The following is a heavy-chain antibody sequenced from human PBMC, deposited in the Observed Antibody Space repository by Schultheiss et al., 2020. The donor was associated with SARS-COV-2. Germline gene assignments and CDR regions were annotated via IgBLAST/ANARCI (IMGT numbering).Heavy chain of an antibody. Sequence: GGSLRLSCAASGFTFSGYSMNWVRQAPGKGLEWVSSISSSSIFMYYADSVKGRFTISRDNAKNSLSLQMNSLRDEDTAVYYCARRGTTGTTIDYWGQGTLVTVSS. CDR3: ARRGTTGTTIDY. J-gene: IGHJ4*02. V-gene: IGHV3-21*01. D-gene: IGHD1-1*01. CDR2: ISSSSIFM. CDR1: GFTFSGYS.